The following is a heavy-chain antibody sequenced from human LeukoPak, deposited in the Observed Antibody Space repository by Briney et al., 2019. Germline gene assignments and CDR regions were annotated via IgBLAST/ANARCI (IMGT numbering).Heavy chain of an antibody. CDR3: ARKVIVGAPGGMDV. J-gene: IGHJ6*02. CDR2: INPNSGGT. Sequence: ASVKVSCKASGYTFTGYYMHWVRQAPGQGLEWMGWINPNSGGTNYAQKFQGWVTMTRDTSISTAYMELSRLGSDDTAVYYCARKVIVGAPGGMDVWGQGTTVTVSS. D-gene: IGHD1-26*01. CDR1: GYTFTGYY. V-gene: IGHV1-2*04.